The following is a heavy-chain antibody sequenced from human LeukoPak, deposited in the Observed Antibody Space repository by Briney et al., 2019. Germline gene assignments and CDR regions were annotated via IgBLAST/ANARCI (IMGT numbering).Heavy chain of an antibody. D-gene: IGHD3-22*01. CDR3: ARAPGTSSGYSDY. V-gene: IGHV3-53*04. Sequence: GGSLRLSCAASGFTVSSNYMSWVRQAPGKGLEWVSVIYSGGSTYYADSVKGRFTISRHNSKNTLYLQMNSLRAEDTAVYYCARAPGTSSGYSDYWGQGTLVTVSS. CDR1: GFTVSSNY. CDR2: IYSGGST. J-gene: IGHJ4*02.